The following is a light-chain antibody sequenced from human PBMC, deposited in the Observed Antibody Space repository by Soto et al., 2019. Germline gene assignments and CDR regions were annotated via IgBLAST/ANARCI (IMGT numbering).Light chain of an antibody. CDR1: QSVSSY. CDR2: DAS. J-gene: IGKJ5*01. Sequence: IVWTQSPPTLSLSPEERAPLSCSASQSVSSYLAWYQQKPGQAPRLLIYDASNRATGIPARFSGSGSGTDFTLTISSLEPEDFAVYYCQQRSNWPPITLGQGTRLEIK. V-gene: IGKV3-11*01. CDR3: QQRSNWPPIT.